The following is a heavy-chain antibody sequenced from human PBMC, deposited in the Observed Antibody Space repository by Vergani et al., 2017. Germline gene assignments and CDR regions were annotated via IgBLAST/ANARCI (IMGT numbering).Heavy chain of an antibody. Sequence: QVQLVESEGGVVQPGRSLTLSCVASGFTFSSHGMHWVRQAPGKGLEWVAVIWYDGSNKYYGDSVKGRFTISRDNSKNTLYLQMNSLRVEDTAVYYCAKAGSVTSGSLQYNFYMDVWGK. CDR1: GFTFSSHG. D-gene: IGHD3-10*01. CDR3: AKAGSVTSGSLQYNFYMDV. CDR2: IWYDGSNK. V-gene: IGHV3-33*06. J-gene: IGHJ6*03.